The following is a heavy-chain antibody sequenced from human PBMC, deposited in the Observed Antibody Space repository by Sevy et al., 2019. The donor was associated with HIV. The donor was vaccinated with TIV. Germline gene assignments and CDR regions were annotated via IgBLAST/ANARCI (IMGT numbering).Heavy chain of an antibody. CDR2: ISSSSSTI. Sequence: GGSLRLSCAASGFTFSSYSMNWVRQAPGKGLEWVSYISSSSSTIYCADSVKGRFTISRDNAKNSLYLQMNSLRDEDTAVYYCAREAIAAAPYYFDYWGQGTLVTVSS. CDR1: GFTFSSYS. D-gene: IGHD6-13*01. V-gene: IGHV3-48*02. J-gene: IGHJ4*02. CDR3: AREAIAAAPYYFDY.